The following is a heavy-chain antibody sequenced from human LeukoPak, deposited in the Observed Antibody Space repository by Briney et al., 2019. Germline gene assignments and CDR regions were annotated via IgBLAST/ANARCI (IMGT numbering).Heavy chain of an antibody. Sequence: GGSLRLSCAASGFTFTNYAMNWVRQAPGKGLEWVSGIRAGGGSTNFADSVRGRFTLSTDNSKNTLYLQMNSLRAEDAAIYYCAKDGGSGMGFDPWGQGTLVTVSS. D-gene: IGHD3-10*01. V-gene: IGHV3-23*01. CDR3: AKDGGSGMGFDP. CDR1: GFTFTNYA. CDR2: IRAGGGST. J-gene: IGHJ5*02.